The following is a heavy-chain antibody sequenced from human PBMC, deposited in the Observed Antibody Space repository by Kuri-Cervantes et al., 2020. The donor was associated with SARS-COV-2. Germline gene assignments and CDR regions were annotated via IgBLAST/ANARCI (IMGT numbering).Heavy chain of an antibody. Sequence: ASVKVSCKASGYTFTGYYMHWVRQAPGQGLEWMGRISGNNGNTNYAQKLQGRVTMTTDTSTSTAYMELGSLRSDDTAVYYCARVPLTRYSYDSSGHYSGYYYGMDVWGQGATVTVSS. D-gene: IGHD3-22*01. CDR1: GYTFTGYY. CDR3: ARVPLTRYSYDSSGHYSGYYYGMDV. CDR2: ISGNNGNT. J-gene: IGHJ6*02. V-gene: IGHV1-18*04.